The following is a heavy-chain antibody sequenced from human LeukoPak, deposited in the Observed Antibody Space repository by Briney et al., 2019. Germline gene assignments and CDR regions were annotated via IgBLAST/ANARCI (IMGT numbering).Heavy chain of an antibody. D-gene: IGHD6-19*01. J-gene: IGHJ4*02. CDR3: AKALQQWLASNYYFDY. V-gene: IGHV3-23*01. Sequence: GGSLRLSCAASGFTFSSYAMSWVRQAPGKGLECVSAISGSGGSTYYADSVKGRFTISRDNSKNTLYLQMNSLRAEDTAVYYCAKALQQWLASNYYFDYWGQGTLVTVSS. CDR1: GFTFSSYA. CDR2: ISGSGGST.